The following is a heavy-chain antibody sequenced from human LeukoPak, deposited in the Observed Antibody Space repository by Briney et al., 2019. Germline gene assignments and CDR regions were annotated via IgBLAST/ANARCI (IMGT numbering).Heavy chain of an antibody. V-gene: IGHV3-23*01. J-gene: IGHJ5*02. Sequence: GGSLRLSCAASGFTFSSYSMNWVRQAPGKGLEWVSAISGNGGSTYYADSVTGRFTISRDNSKNTLYLQMNSLRAEDTALYYCAKLPTGYPNWFDPWGQGTLVTVSS. CDR3: AKLPTGYPNWFDP. CDR2: ISGNGGST. CDR1: GFTFSSYS. D-gene: IGHD3-9*01.